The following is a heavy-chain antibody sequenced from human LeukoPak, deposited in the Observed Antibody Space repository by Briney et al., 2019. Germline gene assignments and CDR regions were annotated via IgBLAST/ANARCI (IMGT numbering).Heavy chain of an antibody. Sequence: ASVKVSCKASGYTFTSYGISWVRQAPGQGLEWMGWISAYNGNTNYAQKLQGRVTMTTDTSTSTAYMELRSLRSDDTAVYYCARDRPREWQWLVRINYYYYGMDVWGQGTTVTVSS. CDR3: ARDRPREWQWLVRINYYYYGMDV. V-gene: IGHV1-18*01. J-gene: IGHJ6*02. D-gene: IGHD6-19*01. CDR2: ISAYNGNT. CDR1: GYTFTSYG.